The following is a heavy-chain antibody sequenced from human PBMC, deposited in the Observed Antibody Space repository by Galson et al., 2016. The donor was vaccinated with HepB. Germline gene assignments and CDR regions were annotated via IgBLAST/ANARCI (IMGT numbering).Heavy chain of an antibody. V-gene: IGHV3-33*01. J-gene: IGHJ6*02. D-gene: IGHD3-9*01. CDR1: GSTFSSYD. CDR2: IRYDGSNK. CDR3: ARDRLTSYYSTFYGMDV. Sequence: SLRLSCAASGSTFSSYDMHWVRQAPGKGLEWVAVIRYDGSNKYYADSVKGRFTISRDNSKNTLYLLVNSLRVEDTAVYYCARDRLTSYYSTFYGMDVWGQGTTVTVTS.